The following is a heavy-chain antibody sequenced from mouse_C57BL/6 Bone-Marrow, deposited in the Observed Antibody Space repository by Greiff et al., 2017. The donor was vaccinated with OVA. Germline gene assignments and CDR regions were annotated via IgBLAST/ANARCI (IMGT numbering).Heavy chain of an antibody. CDR3: ARREEIYYDYDDPAWFAY. J-gene: IGHJ3*01. CDR2: IHPNSGST. Sequence: VQLQQPGAELVKPGASVKLSCKASGYTFTSYWMHWVKQRPGQGLEWIGMIHPNSGSTNYNEKFKSKATLTVDKSSSTAYMQLSSLTSEDSAVYYCARREEIYYDYDDPAWFAYWGQGTLVTVSA. V-gene: IGHV1-64*01. D-gene: IGHD2-4*01. CDR1: GYTFTSYW.